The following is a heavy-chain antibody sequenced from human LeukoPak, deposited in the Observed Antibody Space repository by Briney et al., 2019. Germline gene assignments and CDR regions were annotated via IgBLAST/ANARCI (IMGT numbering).Heavy chain of an antibody. CDR2: IIGSGGST. Sequence: GGSLRLSCAASGFTFSSYAMSWVRQAPGKGLEWVSAIIGSGGSTYYADSVKGRFTISRDNSKNTLYLQMNSLRAEDTAVYYCAKDFNYDSSGYYFFPYYFDYWGQGTLVTVSS. J-gene: IGHJ4*02. D-gene: IGHD3-22*01. V-gene: IGHV3-23*01. CDR1: GFTFSSYA. CDR3: AKDFNYDSSGYYFFPYYFDY.